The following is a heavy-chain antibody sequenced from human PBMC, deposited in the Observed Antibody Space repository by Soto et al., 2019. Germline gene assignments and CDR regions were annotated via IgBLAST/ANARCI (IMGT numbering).Heavy chain of an antibody. Sequence: EVQLLESGGGLVQPGGSLRLSCAASGFTFNTCAMNWVRQAPGKGLEWVSVISGSGSSAYYADSVKGRFTISRDNSQSTVDLQMNSLRGEDTAIYYCAKDLSGTYYQDSWGQGLLVTV. D-gene: IGHD1-26*01. CDR1: GFTFNTCA. CDR3: AKDLSGTYYQDS. CDR2: ISGSGSSA. J-gene: IGHJ4*02. V-gene: IGHV3-23*01.